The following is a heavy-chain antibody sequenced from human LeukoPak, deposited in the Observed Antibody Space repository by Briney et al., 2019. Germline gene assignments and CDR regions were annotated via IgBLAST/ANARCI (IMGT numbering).Heavy chain of an antibody. J-gene: IGHJ4*02. V-gene: IGHV4-34*01. CDR2: INHSGST. D-gene: IGHD2-2*01. Sequence: PSETLSLTCAVYGGSFSGYYWSWIRQPPGKGLEWIGEINHSGSTNYNPSLKSRVTISVDTSKNQFSLKLSSVTAADTAVYYCARHVGEIVVVPAAYYFDYWGQGTLVTVSS. CDR1: GGSFSGYY. CDR3: ARHVGEIVVVPAAYYFDY.